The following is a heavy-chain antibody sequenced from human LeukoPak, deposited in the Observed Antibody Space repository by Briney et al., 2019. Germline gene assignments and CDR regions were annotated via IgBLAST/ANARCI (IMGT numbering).Heavy chain of an antibody. CDR3: ARVIAAPPSLDYYYYGMDV. V-gene: IGHV1-8*01. CDR1: GYTFTSYD. CDR2: MNPNSGNT. Sequence: ASVKVSCKASGYTFTSYDINWVRQATGQGLKWMGWMNPNSGNTGYAQKFQGRVTMTRNTSISTAYMELSSLRSEDTAVYYCARVIAAPPSLDYYYYGMDVWGQGTTVTVSS. D-gene: IGHD6-13*01. J-gene: IGHJ6*02.